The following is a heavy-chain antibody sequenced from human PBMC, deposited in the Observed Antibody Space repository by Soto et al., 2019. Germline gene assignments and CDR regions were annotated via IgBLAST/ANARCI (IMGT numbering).Heavy chain of an antibody. CDR3: ARDYYRFNSGYGFSMDV. V-gene: IGHV3-30-3*01. CDR1: GFTFSSYA. Sequence: QVQLVESGGGVVQPGRSLRLSCAASGFTFSSYAMHWVRQAPGKGLEWVAVISYDGSNKYYADSVKGRFTISRDNSNNTLYLKMNSLRAEETAVYYCARDYYRFNSGYGFSMDVWGQGTTVTVSS. J-gene: IGHJ6*02. D-gene: IGHD5-12*01. CDR2: ISYDGSNK.